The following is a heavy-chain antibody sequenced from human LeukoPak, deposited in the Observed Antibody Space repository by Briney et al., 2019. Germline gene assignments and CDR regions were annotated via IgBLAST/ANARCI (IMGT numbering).Heavy chain of an antibody. D-gene: IGHD4-11*01. J-gene: IGHJ3*02. CDR3: AKVLYTAHDDFGS. CDR1: GFTFSSYA. V-gene: IGHV3-23*01. Sequence: GGSLRLSCAASGFTFSSYAMSWVRQAPGKGLEWVSVIGGSGGYTYYADSVKGRFTISRDNAKNTLNLQMNSLRAEDTAGYYCAKVLYTAHDDFGSWGPGAMVSV. CDR2: IGGSGGYT.